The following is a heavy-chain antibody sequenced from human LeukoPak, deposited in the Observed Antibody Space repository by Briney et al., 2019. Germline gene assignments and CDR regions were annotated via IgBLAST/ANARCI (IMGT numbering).Heavy chain of an antibody. Sequence: GGSLRLSCAASEFSFNSYSFNWVRQAPGKGLEWVSSINKGSTHMYYADSVKGRFTVSRDDAQNSLYLQMNSLSAEDTALYYCVRLRRNSDSSGYYYYYDSWGRGTQVTVSS. V-gene: IGHV3-21*01. CDR3: VRLRRNSDSSGYYYYYDS. D-gene: IGHD3-22*01. J-gene: IGHJ4*02. CDR1: EFSFNSYS. CDR2: INKGSTHM.